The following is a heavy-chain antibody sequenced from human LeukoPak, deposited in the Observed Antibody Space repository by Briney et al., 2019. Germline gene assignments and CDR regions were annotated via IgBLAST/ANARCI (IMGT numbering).Heavy chain of an antibody. Sequence: GGSLRLSCAASGFTFSSYAMSWVRQAPGKGLEWVSAISGSGGSTYYADSVKGRFTISRDNAKNSLYLQMNSLRAEDTAVYYCARDAGSGSYYFDYWGQGTLVTVSS. CDR1: GFTFSSYA. V-gene: IGHV3-23*01. J-gene: IGHJ4*02. D-gene: IGHD3-10*01. CDR2: ISGSGGST. CDR3: ARDAGSGSYYFDY.